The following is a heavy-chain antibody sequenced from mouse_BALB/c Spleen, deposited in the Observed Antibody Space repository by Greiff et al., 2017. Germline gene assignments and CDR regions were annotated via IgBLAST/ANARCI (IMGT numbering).Heavy chain of an antibody. CDR3: ARDDYGSTYGAMDY. V-gene: IGHV7-1*02. CDR1: GFTFSDFY. Sequence: DVKLVESGGGLVQPGGSLRLSCATSGFTFSDFYMEWVRQPPGKRLEWIAASRNKANDYTTEYSASVKGRFIVSRDTSQSILYLQMNALRAEDTAIYYCARDDYGSTYGAMDYWGQGTSVTVSS. CDR2: SRNKANDYTT. J-gene: IGHJ4*01. D-gene: IGHD1-1*01.